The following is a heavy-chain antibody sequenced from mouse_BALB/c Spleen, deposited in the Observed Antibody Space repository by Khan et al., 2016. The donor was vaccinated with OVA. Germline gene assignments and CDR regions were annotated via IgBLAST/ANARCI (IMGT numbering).Heavy chain of an antibody. CDR1: GYTFTDFY. D-gene: IGHD2-2*01. J-gene: IGHJ3*01. Sequence: QVQLQQPGAELARPGASVKLSCKTSGYTFTDFYINWVKQRTGQGLEWIGDIYPGSANTYYNEKFKGKATLTVDKSSSTAYMQLSSLTSEDSAVYVCARSGSGSFGFWGQGTLVTVSA. CDR2: IYPGSANT. CDR3: ARSGSGSFGF. V-gene: IGHV1-77*01.